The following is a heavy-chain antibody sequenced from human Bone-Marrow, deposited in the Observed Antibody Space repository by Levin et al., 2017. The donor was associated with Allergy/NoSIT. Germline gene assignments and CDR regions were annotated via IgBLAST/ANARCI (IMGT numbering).Heavy chain of an antibody. CDR2: INHSGST. CDR3: ARLVLGYCSSTSCAHYYYYGMDV. CDR1: GGSFSGYY. Sequence: PSETLSLTCAVYGGSFSGYYWSWIRQPPGKGLEWIGEINHSGSTNYNPSLKSRVTISVDTSKNQFSLKLSSVTAADTAVYYCARLVLGYCSSTSCAHYYYYGMDVWGQGTTVTVSS. V-gene: IGHV4-34*01. J-gene: IGHJ6*02. D-gene: IGHD2-2*01.